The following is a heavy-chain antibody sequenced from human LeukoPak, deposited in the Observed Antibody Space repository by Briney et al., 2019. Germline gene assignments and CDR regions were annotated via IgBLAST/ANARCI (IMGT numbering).Heavy chain of an antibody. D-gene: IGHD1-26*01. CDR3: ARVRTGSYYIDY. Sequence: SETLSLTCTVSGGSVSSNSYYWCWIRQPPGKGLECIGYLFYSGSTNYNPSLKSRVTISVDTSKDQFSLKLNSVTAADTAVYYCARVRTGSYYIDYWGQGTLVTVSS. CDR2: LFYSGST. CDR1: GGSVSSNSYY. V-gene: IGHV4-61*01. J-gene: IGHJ4*02.